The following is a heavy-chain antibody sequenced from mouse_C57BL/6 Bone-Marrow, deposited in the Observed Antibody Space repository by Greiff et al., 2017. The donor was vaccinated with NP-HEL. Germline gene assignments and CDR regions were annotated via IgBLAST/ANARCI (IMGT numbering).Heavy chain of an antibody. CDR3: ARSGGGQAYAMDY. V-gene: IGHV1-81*01. J-gene: IGHJ4*01. CDR2: IYPRSGNT. Sequence: QVQLKQSGAELARPGASVKLSCKASGYTFTSYGISWVKQRTGQGLEWIGEIYPRSGNTYYNEKFKGKATLTADKSSSTAYMELRSLTSEDSAVYFCARSGGGQAYAMDYWGEGTSGTVSS. CDR1: GYTFTSYG. D-gene: IGHD3-2*02.